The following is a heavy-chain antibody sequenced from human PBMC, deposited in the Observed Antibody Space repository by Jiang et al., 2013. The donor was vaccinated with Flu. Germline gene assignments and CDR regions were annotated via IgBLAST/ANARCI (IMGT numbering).Heavy chain of an antibody. CDR1: G. V-gene: IGHV3-33*01. D-gene: IGHD6-13*01. Sequence: GMHWVRQAPGKGLEWVAFIWYDGSGQFYADSVKGRFTISRDNSKNTLYLQMNSLRAEDTAVYRCARETRIAAVGTDHWGQGILVTV. CDR3: ARETRIAAVGTDH. J-gene: IGHJ5*02. CDR2: IWYDGSGQ.